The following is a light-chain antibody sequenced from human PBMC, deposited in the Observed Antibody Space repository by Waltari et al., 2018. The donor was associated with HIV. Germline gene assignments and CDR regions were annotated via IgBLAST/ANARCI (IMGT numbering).Light chain of an antibody. Sequence: QSALTQPPSASGSPGQSVTFSCTGTSRDVGAYNFVSWYQQHPGKAPKLIIYGVNQRPPGFPVRCSGSKSGNTASLTVSVLQADDEADYYCSAYAGPNHLLFGGGTKLTVL. J-gene: IGLJ2*01. CDR1: SRDVGAYNF. V-gene: IGLV2-8*01. CDR2: GVN. CDR3: SAYAGPNHLL.